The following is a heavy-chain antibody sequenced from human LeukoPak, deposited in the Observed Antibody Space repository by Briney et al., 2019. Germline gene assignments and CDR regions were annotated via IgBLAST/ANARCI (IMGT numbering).Heavy chain of an antibody. Sequence: GGSLRLSCAASGFTFSRYWMSWVRQAPGKGLEWVANIKEDGGEKYYVDSVKGRFTISRDNAKNSQDLQMSSLRAEATAVYYCTGARGGYFFDYWGQGALATVSS. V-gene: IGHV3-7*01. CDR2: IKEDGGEK. CDR1: GFTFSRYW. D-gene: IGHD6-25*01. J-gene: IGHJ4*02. CDR3: TGARGGYFFDY.